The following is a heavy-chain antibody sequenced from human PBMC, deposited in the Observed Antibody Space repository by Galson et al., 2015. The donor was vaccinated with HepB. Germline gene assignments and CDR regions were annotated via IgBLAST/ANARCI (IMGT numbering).Heavy chain of an antibody. J-gene: IGHJ6*02. Sequence: SLRLSCAASGFTFSSYSMNWVRQAPGKGLEWVSYISSSSSTIYYADSVKGRFTISRDNAKNSLYLQMNSLRAEDTAVYYCARGYSGYYNYGLDVWGQGTTVTVSS. V-gene: IGHV3-48*01. CDR2: ISSSSSTI. CDR1: GFTFSSYS. D-gene: IGHD2-21*01. CDR3: ARGYSGYYNYGLDV.